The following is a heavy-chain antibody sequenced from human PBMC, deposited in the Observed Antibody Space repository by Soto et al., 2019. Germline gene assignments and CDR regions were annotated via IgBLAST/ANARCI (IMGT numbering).Heavy chain of an antibody. Sequence: SETLSLTCAVSGGSISTPNWWTWVRHAPGKGLEWMGETYHGGKTIYNPSLRSRVIISVDNSHNQVSLKRRPVTAAGTGVYYRAQDGPAGRDFRYWGRRTLVMVS. V-gene: IGHV4-4*02. D-gene: IGHD3-3*01. CDR1: GGSISTPNW. CDR3: AQDGPAGRDFRY. J-gene: IGHJ4*02. CDR2: TYHGGKT.